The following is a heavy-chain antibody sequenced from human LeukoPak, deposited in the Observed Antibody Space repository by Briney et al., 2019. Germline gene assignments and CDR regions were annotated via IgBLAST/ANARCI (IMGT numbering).Heavy chain of an antibody. J-gene: IGHJ5*02. CDR3: ARGKIAVAGPRKYWFDP. CDR2: IYHSGST. CDR1: GYSISSGYY. V-gene: IGHV4-38-2*02. Sequence: PSETLSLTCTVSGYSISSGYYWGWIRQPPGKGLEWIGSIYHSGSTYYNPSLKSRVTISVDTSKNQFSLKLSSVTAADTAVYYCARGKIAVAGPRKYWFDPWGQGTLVTVSS. D-gene: IGHD6-19*01.